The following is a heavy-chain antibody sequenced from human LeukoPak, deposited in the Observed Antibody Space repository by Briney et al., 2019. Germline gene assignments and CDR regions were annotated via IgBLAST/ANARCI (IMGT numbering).Heavy chain of an antibody. CDR1: GGSISSSSYY. CDR3: ARADSSGWYGIDY. CDR2: IYYSGST. J-gene: IGHJ4*02. Sequence: PSETLSLTCTVSGGSISSSSYYWGWIRQPPGKGLEWIGYIYYSGSTNYNPSLKSRVTISVDTSKNQFSLKLSSVTAADTAVYYCARADSSGWYGIDYWGQGTLVTVSS. V-gene: IGHV4-61*05. D-gene: IGHD6-19*01.